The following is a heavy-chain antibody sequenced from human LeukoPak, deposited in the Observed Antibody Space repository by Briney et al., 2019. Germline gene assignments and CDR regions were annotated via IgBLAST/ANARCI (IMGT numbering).Heavy chain of an antibody. CDR1: GYTFTSYA. CDR2: INTNTGNP. Sequence: ASVKVSCKASGYTFTSYAMNWVRQAPGQGLEWMGWINTNTGNPTYAQGFTGRFVFSLDTSVSTAYLQISSLKAEDTAVYYCARANEVVPAAPDYYYYYMDVWGKGTTVTVSS. D-gene: IGHD2-2*01. V-gene: IGHV7-4-1*02. CDR3: ARANEVVPAAPDYYYYYMDV. J-gene: IGHJ6*03.